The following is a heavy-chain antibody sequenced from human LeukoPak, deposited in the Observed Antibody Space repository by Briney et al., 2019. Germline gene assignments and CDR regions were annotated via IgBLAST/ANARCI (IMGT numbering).Heavy chain of an antibody. J-gene: IGHJ4*02. V-gene: IGHV3-23*01. Sequence: GGSLRLSCAASGFTFSSYAMSWVRQAPGKGLEWVSGISGGGGSTDYGDSVKGRFTISRDNSKNTLYLQMNSLRAEDTAVYYCAKDRYNAVRNFDYWGQGTLVTVSP. D-gene: IGHD5-24*01. CDR1: GFTFSSYA. CDR2: ISGGGGST. CDR3: AKDRYNAVRNFDY.